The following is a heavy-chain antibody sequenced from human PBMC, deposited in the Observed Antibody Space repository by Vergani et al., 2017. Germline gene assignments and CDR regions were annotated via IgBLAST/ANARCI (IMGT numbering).Heavy chain of an antibody. V-gene: IGHV3-48*02. CDR2: ISSSSSTI. J-gene: IGHJ6*02. CDR1: GFTFSSYS. CDR3: ARGVGLQLGTQDYYGMDV. D-gene: IGHD6-6*01. Sequence: EVQLVESGGGLVQPGGSLRLSCAASGFTFSSYSMNWVRQAPGKGLEWVSYISSSSSTIYYAYSVKGRFTISRDNAKNSLYLQMNSLRDEGTAVYYWARGVGLQLGTQDYYGMDVWGQGTTVTVSS.